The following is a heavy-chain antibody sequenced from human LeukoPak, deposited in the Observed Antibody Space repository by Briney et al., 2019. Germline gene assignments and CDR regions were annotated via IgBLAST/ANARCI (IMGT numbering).Heavy chain of an antibody. J-gene: IGHJ6*02. V-gene: IGHV5-10-1*01. CDR2: IDPSDSYT. Sequence: RGESLKISCKGSGYSFRIYWIAWVRQMPGKGLEWMGRIDPSDSYTNYSPSFQGHVTISADKSISTAYLQWSSLKASDTAMYYCAREIWFGESYGMDVWGQGTTVTVSS. CDR1: GYSFRIYW. D-gene: IGHD3-10*01. CDR3: AREIWFGESYGMDV.